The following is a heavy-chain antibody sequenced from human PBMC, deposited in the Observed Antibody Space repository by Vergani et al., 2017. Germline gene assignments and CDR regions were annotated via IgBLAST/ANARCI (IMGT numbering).Heavy chain of an antibody. CDR1: GGSMSAFY. D-gene: IGHD2-21*01. V-gene: IGHV4-4*07. CDR2: IYHNVNG. CDR3: ARGNCGVNCPKYNWLAP. J-gene: IGHJ5*02. Sequence: QVHLQESGPGVVKPSDTLSLTCTVSGGSMSAFYWTWIRPPAGRGLEWIGRIYHNVNGNYTESLRSRLTMSIDTSRSQFSLSLSSVTAADTAVYYCARGNCGVNCPKYNWLAPWGRGILVTVSS.